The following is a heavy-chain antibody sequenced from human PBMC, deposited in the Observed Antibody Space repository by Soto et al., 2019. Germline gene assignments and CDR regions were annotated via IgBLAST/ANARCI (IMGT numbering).Heavy chain of an antibody. CDR1: GFTFGSYA. V-gene: IGHV3-23*01. J-gene: IGHJ5*02. CDR2: ISSSGDSA. D-gene: IGHD5-18*01. CDR3: AKSDTALSYGFDP. Sequence: EVQLLESGGDLVQPGGSLRLSCAASGFTFGSYAMIWVRQAPGKGLVWVSTISSSGDSAYYADSVKGRFTVSRDNSMNTLYMQMNSLRAEDTAVYYCAKSDTALSYGFDPWDQGTVVTVSS.